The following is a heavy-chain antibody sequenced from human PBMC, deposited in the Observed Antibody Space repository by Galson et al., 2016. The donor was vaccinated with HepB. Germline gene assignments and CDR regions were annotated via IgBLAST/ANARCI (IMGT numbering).Heavy chain of an antibody. V-gene: IGHV3-53*01. Sequence: SLRLSCAASGFNVSDNYMTWLRQAPGKGLEWVSVIHRDGHTYLAASVRGRFSISRDNLKNTVYLQMNRLRAGDTAVYYCARGLHCTGGRCYFGPWFDAWGQGSLVTVSS. CDR3: ARGLHCTGGRCYFGPWFDA. CDR2: IHRDGHT. D-gene: IGHD2-15*01. CDR1: GFNVSDNY. J-gene: IGHJ5*02.